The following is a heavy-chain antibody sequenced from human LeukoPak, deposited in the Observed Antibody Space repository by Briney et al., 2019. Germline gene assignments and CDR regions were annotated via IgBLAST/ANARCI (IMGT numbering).Heavy chain of an antibody. D-gene: IGHD4-17*01. CDR3: AKRGTVTSNFEY. CDR2: IQNDGNEK. CDR1: GFTFISHG. Sequence: PGGSLRLSCAASGFTFISHGMHWVRQAPGKGLEWVAFIQNDGNEKYYAGSVKGRYTISRDNSKNTLYLQMNSLRTEDTADYYCAKRGTVTSNFEYWGQGTLVTVSS. V-gene: IGHV3-30*02. J-gene: IGHJ4*02.